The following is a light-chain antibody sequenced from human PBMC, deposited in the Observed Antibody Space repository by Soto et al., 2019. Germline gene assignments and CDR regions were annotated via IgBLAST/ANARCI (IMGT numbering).Light chain of an antibody. Sequence: DIQLTQSTSTLSASVGDRVPITCRASQSISSWLAWYQQKPGKAPKLLIYDASSLESVVPSRFSGMGSGTDFTLTISRLQPEDCATYYGLQFYNFSWTFGQGTKVDIK. CDR2: DAS. V-gene: IGKV1-5*01. J-gene: IGKJ1*01. CDR3: LQFYNFSWT. CDR1: QSISSW.